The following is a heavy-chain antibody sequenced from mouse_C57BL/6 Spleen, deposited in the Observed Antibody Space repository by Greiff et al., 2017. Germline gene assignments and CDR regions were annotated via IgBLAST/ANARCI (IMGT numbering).Heavy chain of an antibody. Sequence: EVKLQESGPGLVKPSQTVFLTCTVTGISITTGNYRWSWIRQFPGNKLEWIGYIYYSGTITYNPSLTSRTTITRDTPKNQFFLEMNSLTAEDTATYYCARITTVPYWYFDVWGTGTTVTVSS. CDR1: GISITTGNYR. CDR2: IYYSGTI. CDR3: ARITTVPYWYFDV. D-gene: IGHD1-1*01. V-gene: IGHV3-5*01. J-gene: IGHJ1*03.